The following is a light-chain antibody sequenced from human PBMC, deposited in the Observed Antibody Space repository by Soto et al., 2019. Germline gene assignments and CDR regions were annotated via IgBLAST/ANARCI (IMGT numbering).Light chain of an antibody. CDR1: QSISSR. CDR3: QQYINGWT. V-gene: IGKV1-5*01. CDR2: DAS. Sequence: DIQMTKSPSTLSASVGDRVTITCRASQSISSRLAWYQQKSGKAPNLLISDASSLQGGVPSIFSGSASETEFPLTISSLQPDDFATYYCQQYINGWTLGQGTKVEI. J-gene: IGKJ1*01.